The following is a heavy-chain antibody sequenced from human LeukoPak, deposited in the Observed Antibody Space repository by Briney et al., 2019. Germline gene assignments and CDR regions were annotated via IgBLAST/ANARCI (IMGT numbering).Heavy chain of an antibody. V-gene: IGHV4-59*12. Sequence: SETLSLTCTVSGGSLNTYYWSWIRQPPGKGLEWVGYIHYTGSTNYNPSLKSRVTISVDTSKNQFSLKLSSVTAADTAVYYCARAGLVNTFDYWGQGTLVTVSS. D-gene: IGHD3-3*01. CDR2: IHYTGST. J-gene: IGHJ4*02. CDR3: ARAGLVNTFDY. CDR1: GGSLNTYY.